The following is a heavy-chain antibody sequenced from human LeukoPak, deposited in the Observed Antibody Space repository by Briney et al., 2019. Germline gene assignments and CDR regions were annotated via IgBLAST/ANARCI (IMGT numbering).Heavy chain of an antibody. D-gene: IGHD4-23*01. CDR1: GCTFTTYV. CDR3: ARGGYSAAADI. V-gene: IGHV1-18*01. Sequence: ASVKVSCKASGCTFTTYVITWVRQAPGQGLEWMGWVRAYNGNTNYAEKLQGRVTMTTDTSTSTAYMEVRSLRSDDTAVYYCARGGYSAAADIWGQGTMVTVSS. J-gene: IGHJ3*02. CDR2: VRAYNGNT.